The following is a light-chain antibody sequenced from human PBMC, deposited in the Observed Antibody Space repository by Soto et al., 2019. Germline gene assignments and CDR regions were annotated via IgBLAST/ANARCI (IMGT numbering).Light chain of an antibody. CDR2: AAS. J-gene: IGKJ3*01. V-gene: IGKV1-39*01. CDR1: QSISTL. CDR3: QQSYSTPFT. Sequence: DIQVTQSPSSLSASIGDRVTITCRASQSISTLLNWYQQKPGKAPNLLIYAASSLQSGVPSRFSGSGSGTDFTLTISSLQPEDFATYYCQQSYSTPFTFGPGTKVDIK.